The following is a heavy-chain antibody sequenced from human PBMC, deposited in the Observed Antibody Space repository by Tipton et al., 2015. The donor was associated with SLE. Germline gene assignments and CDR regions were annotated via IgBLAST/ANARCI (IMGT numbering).Heavy chain of an antibody. V-gene: IGHV3-64D*06. Sequence: GSLRLSCLVSRFTFSSYALEYVSVISSNGGSTYYADSVKGRFTISRDNSKNTLYLQMSSLRAEDTAVYYCVKPLGQWLGEYYFDYWGQGTLVTVSS. CDR1: RFTFSSYA. J-gene: IGHJ4*02. CDR3: VKPLGQWLGEYYFDY. CDR2: ISSNGGST. D-gene: IGHD6-19*01.